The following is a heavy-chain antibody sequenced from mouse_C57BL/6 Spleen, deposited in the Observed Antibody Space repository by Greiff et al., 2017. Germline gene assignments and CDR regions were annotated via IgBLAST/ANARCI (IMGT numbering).Heavy chain of an antibody. J-gene: IGHJ1*03. D-gene: IGHD1-1*01. CDR3: ARVGHYYGSSSYWYFDV. CDR2: ISYDGSN. CDR1: GYSITSGYY. V-gene: IGHV3-6*01. Sequence: EVQVVESGPGLVKPSQSLSLTCSVTGYSITSGYYWNWIRQFPGNKLEWMGYISYDGSNNYNPSLKNRISITRDTSKNQFFLKLNSVTTEDTATYYCARVGHYYGSSSYWYFDVWGTGTTVTVSS.